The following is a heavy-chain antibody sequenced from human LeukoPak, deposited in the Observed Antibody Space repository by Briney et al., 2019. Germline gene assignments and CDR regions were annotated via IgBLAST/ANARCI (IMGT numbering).Heavy chain of an antibody. CDR3: ARDLVPASNDRHFES. V-gene: IGHV3-30*02. D-gene: IGHD1-1*01. Sequence: GGSLRLSCGASGFTFSNYGMLWVRQAPGKGLEWVAFIRYDGNNKLYADSMKGRFTISRDNSKNTLHLQMNSLRADDTAVYYCARDLVPASNDRHFESWGQGTLVTVSS. CDR1: GFTFSNYG. J-gene: IGHJ4*02. CDR2: IRYDGNNK.